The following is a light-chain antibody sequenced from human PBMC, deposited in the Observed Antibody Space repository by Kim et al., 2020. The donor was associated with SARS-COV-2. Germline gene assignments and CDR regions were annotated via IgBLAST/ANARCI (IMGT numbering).Light chain of an antibody. V-gene: IGKV1-27*01. Sequence: ASVGDKVTITCRASQDIANSLAWDQQKPSKVPQVLIYAASTLQSGVPSRVSGSGSGTEFTLTIGSLQTEDVATYYCQKYNSAPWTFGPGTKVDIK. CDR1: QDIANS. CDR3: QKYNSAPWT. J-gene: IGKJ1*01. CDR2: AAS.